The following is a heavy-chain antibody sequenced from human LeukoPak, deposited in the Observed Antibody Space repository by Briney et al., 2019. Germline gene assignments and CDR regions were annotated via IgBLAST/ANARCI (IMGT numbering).Heavy chain of an antibody. CDR1: GFTFNNYA. D-gene: IGHD3-10*01. J-gene: IGHJ5*02. CDR2: IGGRGVTT. V-gene: IGHV3-23*01. Sequence: GGSLRLSCGASGFTFNNYAMNWVRQTPGRGLEWVCSIGGRGVTTIYAESVQGRFTVSRDNSKRAIYLQMNSLRDEDTAIYYCTKGGDSYGNPSSWGQGTLVIVSS. CDR3: TKGGDSYGNPSS.